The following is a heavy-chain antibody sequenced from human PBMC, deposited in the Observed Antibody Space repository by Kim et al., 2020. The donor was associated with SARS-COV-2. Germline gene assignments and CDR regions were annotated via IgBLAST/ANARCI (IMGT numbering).Heavy chain of an antibody. CDR1: GFTFENYA. Sequence: GGSLRLSCAASGFTFENYAMHWVRQRPGKGLEWVSLISANAGRTDHADSVKGRFSISRDNRRKSLSLQMNSLRSEDTALYYCVKDTSESVGATRFGAFDIWGQGTLVTVSS. CDR2: ISANAGRT. J-gene: IGHJ3*02. V-gene: IGHV3-43*02. CDR3: VKDTSESVGATRFGAFDI. D-gene: IGHD1-26*01.